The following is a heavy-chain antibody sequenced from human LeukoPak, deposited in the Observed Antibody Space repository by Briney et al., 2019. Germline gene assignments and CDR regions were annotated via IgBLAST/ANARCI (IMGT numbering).Heavy chain of an antibody. J-gene: IGHJ4*02. CDR2: INPNSGGT. Sequence: GASVKVSCKASGYTFTGYYMHWVRQAPGQGLEWMGWINPNSGGTNYAQKFQGRVTMTRDTSISTAYMELSRLRSDDTTVYYCARVFRISVGATLVDYWGQGTLVTVS. CDR1: GYTFTGYY. CDR3: ARVFRISVGATLVDY. D-gene: IGHD1-26*01. V-gene: IGHV1-2*02.